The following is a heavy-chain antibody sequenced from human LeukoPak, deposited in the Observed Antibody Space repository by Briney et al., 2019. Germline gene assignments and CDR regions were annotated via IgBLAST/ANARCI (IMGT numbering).Heavy chain of an antibody. D-gene: IGHD2/OR15-2a*01. CDR1: EYDFANYW. J-gene: IGHJ5*02. CDR3: ARRKFYDTYLDP. Sequence: GDSLKIPCKRPEYDFANYWIGWVRQTPGRGLEWMGIAHPATSIIHYGPSFQGQVTISFDRSLSTAYLQWTSLKASDSGMYFCARRKFYDTYLDPWGRGTQVTVSP. CDR2: AHPATSII. V-gene: IGHV5-51*01.